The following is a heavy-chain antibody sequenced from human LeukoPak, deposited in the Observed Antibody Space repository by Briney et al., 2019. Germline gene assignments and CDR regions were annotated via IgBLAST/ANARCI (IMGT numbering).Heavy chain of an antibody. Sequence: KPSETLSLTCTVSGDSFRSYYWSWIRQPPGKGLEWIGYIYYSGSTNYNPSLKSRVTISVDTSKNQFSLKLNSVTAADTAVYYCARGRNLEWFHYWGQGTLVTVSS. CDR2: IYYSGST. J-gene: IGHJ4*02. CDR3: ARGRNLEWFHY. V-gene: IGHV4-59*01. D-gene: IGHD3-3*01. CDR1: GDSFRSYY.